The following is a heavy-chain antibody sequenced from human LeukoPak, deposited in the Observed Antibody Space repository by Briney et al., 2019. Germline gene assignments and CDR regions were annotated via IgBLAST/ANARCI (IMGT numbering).Heavy chain of an antibody. D-gene: IGHD3-22*01. CDR3: ATASYYDSRLQPTLYYFDY. V-gene: IGHV1-24*01. J-gene: IGHJ4*02. CDR1: GYTLTELS. Sequence: ASVKVSCKVSGYTLTELSMHWVRQAPGKGLEWMGGFDPEDGETIYAQKFQGRVTMTEDTSTDTAYMELSSLRSEDTAVYYCATASYYDSRLQPTLYYFDYWGQGTLVTVSS. CDR2: FDPEDGET.